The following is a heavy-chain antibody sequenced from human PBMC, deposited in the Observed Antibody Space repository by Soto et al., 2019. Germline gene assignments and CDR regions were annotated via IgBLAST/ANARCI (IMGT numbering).Heavy chain of an antibody. D-gene: IGHD4-17*01. CDR1: GFSLSTSGVG. J-gene: IGHJ5*02. V-gene: IGHV2-5*02. CDR3: AKVHDYALFDD. Sequence: QITLKESGPTLVKPTQTLTLTCTFSGFSLSTSGVGVGWIRQPPGKDLEWLALIYSDADKRYSPSLKSRLTITEDTSKNQVVLTMTYMDPVDTATYYCAKVHDYALFDDWGQGTLVTVSS. CDR2: IYSDADK.